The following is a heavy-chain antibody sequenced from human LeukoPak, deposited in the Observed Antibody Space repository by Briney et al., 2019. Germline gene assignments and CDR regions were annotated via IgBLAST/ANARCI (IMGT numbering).Heavy chain of an antibody. CDR1: GDSFSSATYY. V-gene: IGHV4-39*01. CDR2: IYSSGST. CDR3: ARQLRRHDSFLVYFQH. Sequence: SETLSLTCSVSGDSFSSATYYWGWIRQPPGKGLEWIATIYSSGSTHYNPSRRGRVTISVDTSKNHFYLNLSSVTAADTAVYCCARQLRRHDSFLVYFQHWGQGTLVTVSA. D-gene: IGHD2-15*01. J-gene: IGHJ1*01.